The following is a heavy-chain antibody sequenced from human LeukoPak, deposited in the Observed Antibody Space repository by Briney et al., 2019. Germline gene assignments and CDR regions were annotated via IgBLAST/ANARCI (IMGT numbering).Heavy chain of an antibody. CDR3: AKDRLRWQGYFDY. CDR2: ISYDGSNK. V-gene: IGHV3-30*18. Sequence: GGSLRLSCAASGFTFSSYGMHWVRQAPGKGLGWVAVISYDGSNKYYADSVKGRFTISRDNSKNTLYLQMNSLRAEDTAVYYCAKDRLRWQGYFDYWGQGTLVTVSS. D-gene: IGHD4-23*01. J-gene: IGHJ4*02. CDR1: GFTFSSYG.